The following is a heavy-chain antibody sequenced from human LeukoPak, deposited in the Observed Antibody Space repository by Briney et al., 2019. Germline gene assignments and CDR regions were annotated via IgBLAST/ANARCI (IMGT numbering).Heavy chain of an antibody. CDR2: ISGSGGST. D-gene: IGHD2-21*02. Sequence: GGSLRLSCAASGFTFSSYAMSWVRQAPGKGLEWVSAISGSGGSTYYADSVKGRFTISRDNSKNTLYLQMNSLRAEDTAVYYCAKGPCDDCVPYYYYYMDVWGKGPRSPSP. CDR3: AKGPCDDCVPYYYYYMDV. CDR1: GFTFSSYA. J-gene: IGHJ6*03. V-gene: IGHV3-23*01.